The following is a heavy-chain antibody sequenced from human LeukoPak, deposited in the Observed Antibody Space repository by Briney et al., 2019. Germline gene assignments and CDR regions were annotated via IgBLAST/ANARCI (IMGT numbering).Heavy chain of an antibody. CDR3: AKAGIAVPATPEY. D-gene: IGHD6-19*01. CDR1: GFTFSSYA. Sequence: GGSLRLSCAASGFTFSSYAMNWARQAPGKGLEWVSVISSSGGTTYYSDSVKGRFIISRDNSKNTLYLQMNSLRAEDTAVYYCAKAGIAVPATPEYCGQGTQVTVSS. V-gene: IGHV3-23*01. CDR2: ISSSGGTT. J-gene: IGHJ4*02.